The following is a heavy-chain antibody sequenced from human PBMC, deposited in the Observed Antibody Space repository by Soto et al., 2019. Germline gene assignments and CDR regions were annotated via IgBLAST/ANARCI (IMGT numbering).Heavy chain of an antibody. CDR2: INAGNGNT. CDR1: GYTFTSYA. J-gene: IGHJ6*02. Sequence: ASVKVSCKASGYTFTSYAMHWVRQAPGQRLEWMGWINAGNGNTKYSQKFQGRVTMTRDTSASTAYMELSSLRSDDTAVYYCARGSSWSHYYYGMDVWGQGTTVTVSS. D-gene: IGHD6-13*01. V-gene: IGHV1-3*01. CDR3: ARGSSWSHYYYGMDV.